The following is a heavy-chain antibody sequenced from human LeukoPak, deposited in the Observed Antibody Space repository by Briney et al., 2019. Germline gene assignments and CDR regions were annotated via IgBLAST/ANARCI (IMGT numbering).Heavy chain of an antibody. V-gene: IGHV4-30-4*01. CDR2: TYYSGST. CDR3: ASLAAMVRGVIGSKEFDP. CDR1: GGSISSGDYY. D-gene: IGHD3-10*01. J-gene: IGHJ5*02. Sequence: SRTLSLTCTVSGGSISSGDYYWSWIRQPPGKGLEWIGYTYYSGSTYYNPSLKSRVTISVDTSKNQFSLKLSSVTAADTAVYYCASLAAMVRGVIGSKEFDPWGQGTLVTVSS.